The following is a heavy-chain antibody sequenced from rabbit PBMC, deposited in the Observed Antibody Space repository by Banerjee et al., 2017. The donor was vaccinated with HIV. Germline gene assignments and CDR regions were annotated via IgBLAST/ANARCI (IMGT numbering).Heavy chain of an antibody. V-gene: IGHV1S40*01. D-gene: IGHD8-1*01. CDR3: ARDPYGGGSTYYNF. Sequence: QSLEESGGDLVKPGASLTVTCTASGFSSSSGYDMCWVRQAPGKGLEWIGCIYTGGSGSTYYASWAKGRFTISKTSSTTVTLQMTSLTAADTATYFCARDPYGGGSTYYNFWGQGTLVTVS. J-gene: IGHJ4*01. CDR1: GFSSSSGYD. CDR2: IYTGGSGST.